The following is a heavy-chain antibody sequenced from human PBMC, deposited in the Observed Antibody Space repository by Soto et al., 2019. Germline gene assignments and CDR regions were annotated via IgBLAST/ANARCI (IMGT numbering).Heavy chain of an antibody. CDR2: IYPGDSDT. CDR3: ARQKNRYCTNGVCYSLYGMDV. CDR1: GYSFTSYW. D-gene: IGHD2-8*01. V-gene: IGHV5-51*01. J-gene: IGHJ6*02. Sequence: GESLKISCKGSGYSFTSYWIGWVRQMPGKGLEWMGIIYPGDSDTRYSPSFQGQVTISADKSISTAYLQWSSLKASDTAMYYCARQKNRYCTNGVCYSLYGMDVWGQGTPVTVSS.